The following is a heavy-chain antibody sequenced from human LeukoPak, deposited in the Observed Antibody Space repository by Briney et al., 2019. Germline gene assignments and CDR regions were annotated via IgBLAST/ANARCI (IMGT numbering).Heavy chain of an antibody. D-gene: IGHD3-3*01. CDR1: GYTYTSYE. V-gene: IGHV1-8*01. CDR2: TNPYSRHT. Sequence: ASVTVSCKATGYTYTSYEINWVRQATGRGLDGMGWTNPYSRHTGHAQQFQGRVTMTRTTSISTAYMELNSLRSEDTAVYYCARDNKRVTIFGVVRNAFDIWGQGTTVTVSS. J-gene: IGHJ3*02. CDR3: ARDNKRVTIFGVVRNAFDI.